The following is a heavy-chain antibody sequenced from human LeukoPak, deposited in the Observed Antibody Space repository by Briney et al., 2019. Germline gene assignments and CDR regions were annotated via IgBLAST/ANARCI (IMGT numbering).Heavy chain of an antibody. CDR1: GYTFTGYY. CDR3: ARDLVELTLVANWFDP. J-gene: IGHJ5*02. V-gene: IGHV1-2*06. Sequence: ASVKVSCKASGYTFTGYYMHWVRQAPGQGLEWMGRINPNSGGTNYAQKFQGRVTMTRDTSISTAYMELSRLRSDDTAVYYCARDLVELTLVANWFDPWGQGTLVTVSS. D-gene: IGHD1-26*01. CDR2: INPNSGGT.